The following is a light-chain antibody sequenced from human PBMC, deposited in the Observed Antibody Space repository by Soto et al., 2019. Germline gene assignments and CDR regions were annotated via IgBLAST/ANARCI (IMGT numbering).Light chain of an antibody. J-gene: IGKJ1*01. CDR2: GAS. Sequence: EIVMTQSPATLSVSPGERATLSCRASQSVGTNLAWYQLKPGQAPRLLIYGASTRATGIPARFSGSGSGADFTLTISSLQSEDFAIYCCQQYNNWPPYMTFGQGTKVEIK. CDR1: QSVGTN. CDR3: QQYNNWPPYMT. V-gene: IGKV3-15*01.